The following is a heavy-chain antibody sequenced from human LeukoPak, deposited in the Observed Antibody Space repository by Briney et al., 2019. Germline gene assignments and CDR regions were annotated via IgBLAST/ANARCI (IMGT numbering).Heavy chain of an antibody. J-gene: IGHJ4*02. CDR3: ARDRSGVWGVVPAAIYFDY. V-gene: IGHV4-39*07. Sequence: PSETLSLTCTVSGGSISSSSYYWGWIRQPPGKGLEWIGSIYYSGRTNYNPPHKSRVTITEDTSKNQCSLKLSSVTAADTAVYYCARDRSGVWGVVPAAIYFDYWGQGTLVTVSS. CDR1: GGSISSSSYY. CDR2: IYYSGRT. D-gene: IGHD2-2*01.